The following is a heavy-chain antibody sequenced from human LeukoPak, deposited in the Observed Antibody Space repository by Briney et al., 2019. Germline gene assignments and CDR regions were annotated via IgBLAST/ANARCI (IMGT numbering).Heavy chain of an antibody. CDR1: GFTFSSYE. J-gene: IGHJ3*02. CDR2: ISSSGSII. Sequence: PGGSLRLSCAASGFTFSSYEMNWVRQAPGKGLEWVSYISSSGSIIYYADSLKGRFTISRDNAKNSLYLQMNSLRAEGTAVYYCARDKEGGGSTDYYHDAFDIWGQGTMVTVSS. D-gene: IGHD3-9*01. V-gene: IGHV3-48*03. CDR3: ARDKEGGGSTDYYHDAFDI.